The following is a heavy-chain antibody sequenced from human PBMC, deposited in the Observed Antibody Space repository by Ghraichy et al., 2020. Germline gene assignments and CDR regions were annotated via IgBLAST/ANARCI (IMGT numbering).Heavy chain of an antibody. D-gene: IGHD3-3*01. CDR1: GFTVGSNY. J-gene: IGHJ4*02. CDR2: INSGGST. CDR3: ARDRPLED. Sequence: GGSLRLSCAASGFTVGSNYMSWVRQAPGKGLEWVSVINSGGSTYYADAAKDRFTISRHNTKNTLYLQKNSRRAEDPAVYYCARDRPLEDWGQGTLVTVSS. V-gene: IGHV3-53*04.